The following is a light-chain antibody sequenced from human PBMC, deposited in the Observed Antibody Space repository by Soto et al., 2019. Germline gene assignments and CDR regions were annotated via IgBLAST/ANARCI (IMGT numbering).Light chain of an antibody. CDR2: SAS. CDR3: QQYNDWPYT. Sequence: EIVMTQSPATLSVSPGERATLSCRASQSVSSNLAWYQQKPGQVPRLLIYSASTRATGIPARFSGSGSGTEFTLTISSQQSEDFAVYYCQQYNDWPYTFGQGTKVEIK. V-gene: IGKV3-15*01. J-gene: IGKJ2*01. CDR1: QSVSSN.